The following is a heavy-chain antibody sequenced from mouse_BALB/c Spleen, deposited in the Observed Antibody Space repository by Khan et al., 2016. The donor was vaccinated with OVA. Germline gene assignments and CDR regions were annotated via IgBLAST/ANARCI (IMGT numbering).Heavy chain of an antibody. D-gene: IGHD2-10*01. J-gene: IGHJ4*01. CDR3: ARQPYYHYNIMDY. V-gene: IGHV2-6-1*01. CDR1: GFSLTNYG. CDR2: IWSNGST. Sequence: GKRKEEGPGLVAPSQSLSITCTISGFSLTNYGVHWVRQPPGKGLEWLVVIWSNGSTTYNSALKSRLTISKDNSKSQVFLKMNSLQTDDTAMYFCARQPYYHYNIMDYWGQGTSVTVSS.